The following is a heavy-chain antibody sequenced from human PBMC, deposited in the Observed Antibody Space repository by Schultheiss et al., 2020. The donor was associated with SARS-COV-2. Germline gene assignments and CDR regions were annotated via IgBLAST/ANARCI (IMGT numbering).Heavy chain of an antibody. J-gene: IGHJ6*02. CDR3: ARDGGGNLGGYYYYGMDV. Sequence: GGSLRLSCAASGFTFSSYGMHWVRQAPGKGLEWVAVISYDGSNKYYPASVKGRFTASRENAKSSLYLQMHSLRAGDTAVYYCARDGGGNLGGYYYYGMDVWGPGTTVTVSS. CDR2: ISYDGSNK. V-gene: IGHV3-30*03. CDR1: GFTFSSYG. D-gene: IGHD4-23*01.